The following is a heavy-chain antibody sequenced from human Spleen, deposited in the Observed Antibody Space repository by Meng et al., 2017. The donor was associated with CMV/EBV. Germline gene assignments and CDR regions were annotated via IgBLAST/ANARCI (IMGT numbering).Heavy chain of an antibody. CDR3: ARDQLRFRYGMDV. Sequence: SETLSLTCTVSGGFISSYYWSWIRQPPGKGLEWIGYIYYSGSTNYNPSLKSRVTISVDTSKNQFSLKLSYVTAADTAVYYCARDQLRFRYGMDVWGQGTTVTVSS. D-gene: IGHD3-3*01. CDR1: GGFISSYY. CDR2: IYYSGST. V-gene: IGHV4-59*01. J-gene: IGHJ6*02.